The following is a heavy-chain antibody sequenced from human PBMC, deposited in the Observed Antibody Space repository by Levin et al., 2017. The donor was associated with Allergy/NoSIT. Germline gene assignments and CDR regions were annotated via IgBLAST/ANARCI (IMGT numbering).Heavy chain of an antibody. D-gene: IGHD5-18*01. V-gene: IGHV1-18*01. CDR2: ISAYNGNT. J-gene: IGHJ6*02. CDR1: GYTFTSYG. Sequence: GESLKISCKASGYTFTSYGISWVRQAPGQGLEWMGWISAYNGNTNYAQKLQGRVTMTTDTSTSTAYMELRSLRSDDTAVYYCARIYSYGRETYDYYGMDGWGQGTTVTVSS. CDR3: ARIYSYGRETYDYYGMDG.